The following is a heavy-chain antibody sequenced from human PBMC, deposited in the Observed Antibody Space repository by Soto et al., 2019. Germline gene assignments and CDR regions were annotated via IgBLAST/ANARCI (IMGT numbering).Heavy chain of an antibody. CDR2: ISYDGSNK. CDR1: GFTFSSYA. V-gene: IGHV3-30-3*01. CDR3: ARDGMDV. Sequence: GGSLRLSCAASGFTFSSYAMHWVRQAPGKGLEWVAVISYDGSNKYYADSVKGRFTISRDNSKNTLYLQMNSLRAEDTAVYYCARDGMDVWGQGTTVTVSS. J-gene: IGHJ6*02.